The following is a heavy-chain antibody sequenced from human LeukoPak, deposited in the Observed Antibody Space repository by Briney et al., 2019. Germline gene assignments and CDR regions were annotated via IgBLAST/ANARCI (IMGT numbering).Heavy chain of an antibody. Sequence: PSQTLSLTCAVSGGSLSSGGYSWSWIRQPPGKGLEWIGYIYHSGSTYYNPSLKSRVTISVDRSKNQFSLKLSSVTAADTAVYYCARGGSYLDYWGQGTLVTVSS. CDR3: ARGGSYLDY. D-gene: IGHD1-26*01. CDR2: IYHSGST. CDR1: GGSLSSGGYS. V-gene: IGHV4-30-2*01. J-gene: IGHJ4*02.